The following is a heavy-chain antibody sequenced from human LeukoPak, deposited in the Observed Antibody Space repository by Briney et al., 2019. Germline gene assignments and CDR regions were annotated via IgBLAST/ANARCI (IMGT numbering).Heavy chain of an antibody. CDR1: GYTFTSYG. CDR2: ISAYNGNT. J-gene: IGHJ3*02. V-gene: IGHV1-18*01. D-gene: IGHD5-12*01. Sequence: ASVKVSCKASGYTFTSYGISWVRQAPGQGLEWMGWISAYNGNTNYAQKFQGRVTMTRDTSTSTVYMELSSLRSEDTAVYYCARDGYRTAFDIWGQGTMVTVSS. CDR3: ARDGYRTAFDI.